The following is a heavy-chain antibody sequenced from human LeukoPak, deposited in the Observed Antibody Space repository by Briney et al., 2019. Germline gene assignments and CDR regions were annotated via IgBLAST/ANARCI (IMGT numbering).Heavy chain of an antibody. CDR3: AREDYDS. V-gene: IGHV1-2*02. CDR1: GYSFTDYY. J-gene: IGHJ4*02. D-gene: IGHD3-22*01. CDR2: INPHSGDT. Sequence: ASVKVSCKASGYSFTDYYIHWVRQAPGQGLEWMGCINPHSGDTKYAQKFQARVTMTRDTSISTAYMELRSLRSDDTAVYYCAREDYDSWGQGTLVTVSS.